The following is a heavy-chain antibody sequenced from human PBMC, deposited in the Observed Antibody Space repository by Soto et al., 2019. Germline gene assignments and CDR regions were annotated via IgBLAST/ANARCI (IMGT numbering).Heavy chain of an antibody. CDR2: ISGSGGTI. CDR3: ARETGLRSSGWSYYFDF. J-gene: IGHJ4*02. V-gene: IGHV3-48*02. D-gene: IGHD6-19*01. Sequence: EVQLVESGGGLVQPGGSLRLSCAASGFTLSSYSMHWVRQAPGKGLEWVSYISGSGGTIYYADSVKGRFTISRDNATNSLSVQMNSLRDEDTAVYLCARETGLRSSGWSYYFDFWGQGTLVTVSS. CDR1: GFTLSSYS.